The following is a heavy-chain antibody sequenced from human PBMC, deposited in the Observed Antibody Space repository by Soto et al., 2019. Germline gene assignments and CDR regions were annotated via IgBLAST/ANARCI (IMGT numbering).Heavy chain of an antibody. V-gene: IGHV3-23*01. Sequence: PGGPLTLSCVASGITFGSRAMRWLRQAPGEGLEWVSAISGSGGSTYYADSVKGRFTISRDNSKNTLYLQMNSLRAEDTAVYYCAKSSCYDSSGYIGPKNYFDYWGQGTLVTVSS. D-gene: IGHD3-22*01. CDR2: ISGSGGST. J-gene: IGHJ4*02. CDR3: AKSSCYDSSGYIGPKNYFDY. CDR1: GITFGSRA.